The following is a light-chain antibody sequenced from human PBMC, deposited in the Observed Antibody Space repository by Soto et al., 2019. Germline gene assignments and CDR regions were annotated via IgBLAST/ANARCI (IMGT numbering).Light chain of an antibody. CDR2: DAS. CDR1: QSISSW. V-gene: IGKV1-5*01. Sequence: DIQMTQSPSTLSASVGDRVTITCRASQSISSWLAWYQQKPGKAPTLLIYDASSLESGVPSRFSGSGSGTEFTLTISNLQPDDFATYYCQQYNSYSPRTFSQGTKLEIK. J-gene: IGKJ2*01. CDR3: QQYNSYSPRT.